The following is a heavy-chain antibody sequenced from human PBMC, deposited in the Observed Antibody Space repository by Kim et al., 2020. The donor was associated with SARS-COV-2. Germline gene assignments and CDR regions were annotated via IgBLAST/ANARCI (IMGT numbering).Heavy chain of an antibody. D-gene: IGHD2-15*01. CDR1: GGSISSGSYY. CDR3: ARGRYCSGGSCYTRTGNWFDP. Sequence: SETLSLTCTVSGGSISSGSYYWSWIRQPAGKGLELIGRIYTSGSTNYNPSLKSRVTISVDTSKNQFSLKLSSVTAADTAVYYCARGRYCSGGSCYTRTGNWFDPWGQGTLVTVSS. V-gene: IGHV4-61*02. J-gene: IGHJ5*02. CDR2: IYTSGST.